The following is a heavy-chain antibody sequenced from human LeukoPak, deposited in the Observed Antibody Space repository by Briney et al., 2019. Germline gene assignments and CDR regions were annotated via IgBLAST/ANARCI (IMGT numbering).Heavy chain of an antibody. Sequence: SETLSLTCTVSGGSISSYYWSWIRQPPGKGLEWIGYIYYSGSTNYNPSLKSRVTISVDTSKNQFSLKLSSVTAADTAVYYCARRSYRGVITVYYYYYMDVWGKGTPVTVSS. V-gene: IGHV4-59*01. CDR1: GGSISSYY. D-gene: IGHD3-16*02. CDR3: ARRSYRGVITVYYYYYMDV. CDR2: IYYSGST. J-gene: IGHJ6*03.